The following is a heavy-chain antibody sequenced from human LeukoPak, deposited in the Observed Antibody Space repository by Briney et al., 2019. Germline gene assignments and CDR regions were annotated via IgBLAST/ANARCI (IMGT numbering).Heavy chain of an antibody. CDR2: INAGNGNT. CDR3: ARDSVTIAAAPYYYYGMDV. Sequence: ASVKLSCTASGYTFTSYAMHWVRQAPGQRLEWMRWINAGNGNTKYSQTFQGRVTITRDTSASTAYMELSSLRSEDTAVYYCARDSVTIAAAPYYYYGMDVWGQGTTVTVSS. CDR1: GYTFTSYA. D-gene: IGHD6-13*01. J-gene: IGHJ6*02. V-gene: IGHV1-3*01.